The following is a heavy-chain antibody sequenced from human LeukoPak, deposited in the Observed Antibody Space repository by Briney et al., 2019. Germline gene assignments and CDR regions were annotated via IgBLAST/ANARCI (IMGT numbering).Heavy chain of an antibody. D-gene: IGHD3-9*01. V-gene: IGHV3-33*08. CDR3: ASSYYDILTGPTELNY. Sequence: GGSLRLSCAASGFTFSSYVMHWVRQAPGKGLEWVALIWYDGTNKYYADSVKGRFTVSRDNSKNTLFLQMNRLRVEDTAVYYCASSYYDILTGPTELNYWGQGTLVTVSS. CDR1: GFTFSSYV. J-gene: IGHJ4*01. CDR2: IWYDGTNK.